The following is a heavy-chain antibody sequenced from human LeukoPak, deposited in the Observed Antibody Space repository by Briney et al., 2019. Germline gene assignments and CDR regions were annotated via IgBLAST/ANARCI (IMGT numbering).Heavy chain of an antibody. CDR2: ISYDGSNK. Sequence: GGSLRLSCAASGFTFSSYAMHWARQAPGKGLEWVAVISYDGSNKYYADSVKGRFTISRDNSKNTLYLQMNSLRAEDTAVYYYARGDFDYWGQGTLVTVSS. V-gene: IGHV3-30*04. J-gene: IGHJ4*02. CDR1: GFTFSSYA. CDR3: ARGDFDY.